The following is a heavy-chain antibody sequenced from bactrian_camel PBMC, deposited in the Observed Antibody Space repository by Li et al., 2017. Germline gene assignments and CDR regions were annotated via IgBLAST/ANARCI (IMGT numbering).Heavy chain of an antibody. D-gene: IGHD1*01. V-gene: IGHV3S40*01. J-gene: IGHJ4*01. CDR3: QTYLELPAVFGCNY. CDR2: INSDGGFI. CDR1: GFTFSSYD. Sequence: QLVESGGGSVQAGGSLTLSCAASGFTFSSYDINWVRQAPGKGLEWVSAINSDGGFIYYADSVKGRFTISQDSAKNTLHLQMNSLKPEDTAVYSCQTYLELPAVFGCNYRGQGTQVTVS.